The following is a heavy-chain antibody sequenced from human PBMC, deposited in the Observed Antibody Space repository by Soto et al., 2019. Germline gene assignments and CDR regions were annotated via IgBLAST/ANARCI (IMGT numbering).Heavy chain of an antibody. J-gene: IGHJ5*02. CDR2: INHSGST. CDR3: ARGQSMGWFDP. D-gene: IGHD3-10*01. Sequence: QVQLQQWGAGLLKPSETLSLTCAVYGGSFSGYYWSWIRQPPGKGLEWIGEINHSGSTNYNPSLNSRVTMSVEASTNQFSLKMSSVTAADTAVYYCARGQSMGWFDPWGQGTLVTFAS. V-gene: IGHV4-34*01. CDR1: GGSFSGYY.